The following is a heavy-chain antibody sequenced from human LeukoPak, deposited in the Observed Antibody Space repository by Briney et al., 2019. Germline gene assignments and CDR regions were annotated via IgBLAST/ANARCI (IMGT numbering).Heavy chain of an antibody. CDR1: GGSISSSSSNC. Sequence: PSETLSLTCAVSGGSISSSSSNCWTWVRQPPGKGLEWIGEIYHSGATNYNPSLKSRVTMLLDKSKNQFSLKLNSVTAADTAVYYCARNGGNSDFDYWGQGTLVIVSS. V-gene: IGHV4-4*02. CDR2: IYHSGAT. CDR3: ARNGGNSDFDY. D-gene: IGHD4-23*01. J-gene: IGHJ4*02.